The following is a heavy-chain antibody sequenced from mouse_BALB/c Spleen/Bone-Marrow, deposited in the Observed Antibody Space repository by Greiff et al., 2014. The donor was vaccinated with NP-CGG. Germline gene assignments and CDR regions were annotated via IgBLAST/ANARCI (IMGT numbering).Heavy chain of an antibody. J-gene: IGHJ1*01. CDR3: ARRGYDNSYWYFGV. Sequence: EVQRVESGGDLVKPGGSLKLSCAASGFTFSSYGMSWVRQTPDKRLEWVATISTGGSQTYYTDSAKGRFTISRDNAKNTLYLQMSSLKSEDSAIYYCARRGYDNSYWYFGVWGAGTTVTVSS. V-gene: IGHV5-6*01. CDR1: GFTFSSYG. D-gene: IGHD2-3*01. CDR2: ISTGGSQT.